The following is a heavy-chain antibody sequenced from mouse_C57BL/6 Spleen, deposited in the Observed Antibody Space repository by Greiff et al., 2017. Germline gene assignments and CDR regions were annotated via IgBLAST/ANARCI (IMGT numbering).Heavy chain of an antibody. Sequence: QVQLKESGAELAKPGASVKLSCKASGYTFTSYWMHWVKQRPGQGLEWIGYINPSSGYTKYNQKFKDKATLTADKSSSTAYMQLSSLTYEDSAVYYCAYYYGSSYDYFDYWGQGTTLTVSS. CDR1: GYTFTSYW. CDR3: AYYYGSSYDYFDY. CDR2: INPSSGYT. V-gene: IGHV1-7*01. J-gene: IGHJ2*01. D-gene: IGHD1-1*01.